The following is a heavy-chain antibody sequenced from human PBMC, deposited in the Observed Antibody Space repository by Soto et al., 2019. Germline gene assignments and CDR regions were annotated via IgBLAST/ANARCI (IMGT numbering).Heavy chain of an antibody. CDR2: LNANGDST. CDR3: VKVGVADY. V-gene: IGHV3-23*01. D-gene: IGHD3-10*01. CDR1: GFTFRNYA. Sequence: EVQLLESGGGVVQPGGSLRISCAASGFTFRNYAMSWVRQTLGKGLEWVSGLNANGDSTYYADSVRGRFSISRDNPKNTLYLQMNSLGADDTAIYFCVKVGVADYWGQGTLVTVSS. J-gene: IGHJ4*02.